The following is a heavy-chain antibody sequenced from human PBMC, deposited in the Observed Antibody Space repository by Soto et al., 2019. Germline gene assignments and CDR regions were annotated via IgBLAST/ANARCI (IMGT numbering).Heavy chain of an antibody. Sequence: EVQLSESGGGLVQPGGSLRLSCAASGFTFSSYAMSWVRQAPGKGLEWVSGISGSGSGTYYADSVKGRFTISRDNSKKTLYLQMNRLRAEDTAIYYCAKDPKSTIRFNWFDPWGQGTVVTVSS. CDR2: ISGSGSGT. CDR1: GFTFSSYA. V-gene: IGHV3-23*01. D-gene: IGHD2-8*01. J-gene: IGHJ5*02. CDR3: AKDPKSTIRFNWFDP.